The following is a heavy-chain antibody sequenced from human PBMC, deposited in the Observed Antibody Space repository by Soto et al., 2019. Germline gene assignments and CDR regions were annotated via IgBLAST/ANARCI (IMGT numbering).Heavy chain of an antibody. CDR2: ISGSGGST. Sequence: GGSLRLSCAASGFTFSSYAMSWVRQAPGKGLEWVSAISGSGGSTYYADSVKGRFTISRDNSKNTLYLQMNSLRAEDTAVYYCAKDPRGGYSYRPSWFDPWGQGTLVTVSS. CDR1: GFTFSSYA. D-gene: IGHD5-18*01. V-gene: IGHV3-23*01. CDR3: AKDPRGGYSYRPSWFDP. J-gene: IGHJ5*02.